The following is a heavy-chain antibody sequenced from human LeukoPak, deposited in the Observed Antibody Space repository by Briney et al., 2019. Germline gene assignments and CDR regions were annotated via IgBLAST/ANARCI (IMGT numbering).Heavy chain of an antibody. CDR3: ARRKLTFLAT. CDR1: GFNFAQSS. J-gene: IGHJ5*02. D-gene: IGHD2-21*01. CDR2: ISFDETHQ. V-gene: IGHV3-30*04. Sequence: PGSSLRLSCAPSGFNFAQSSMHWVRQAPGKGLEWLAVISFDETHQNYAESVKGRFTISRDNSKNTLNLQMNSLRGDDTAVYYCARRKLTFLATWGQGTLVTVSS.